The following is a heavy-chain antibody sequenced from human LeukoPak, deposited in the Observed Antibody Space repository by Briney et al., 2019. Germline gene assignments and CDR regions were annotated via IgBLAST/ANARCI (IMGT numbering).Heavy chain of an antibody. D-gene: IGHD6-19*01. Sequence: PGGSLRLSCAASGFTFSSYAMHWVRQAPGKGLEWVAVISYDGSNKYYADSVKGRFTISRDNSKNTLYLQMNSLRAEDTAVYYCARASGLAVAAYFDYWGQGTLVTVSS. V-gene: IGHV3-30-3*01. CDR3: ARASGLAVAAYFDY. J-gene: IGHJ4*02. CDR1: GFTFSSYA. CDR2: ISYDGSNK.